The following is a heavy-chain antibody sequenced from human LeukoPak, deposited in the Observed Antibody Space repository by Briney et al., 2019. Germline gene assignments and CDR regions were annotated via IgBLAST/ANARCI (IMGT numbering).Heavy chain of an antibody. CDR3: ARSPELVAFDY. CDR2: IYYSGST. CDR1: GGSFSGYY. J-gene: IGHJ4*02. Sequence: SETLSLTCAVYGGSFSGYYWSWIRQPPGKGLEWIGSIYYSGSTYYNPSLKSRVTISVDTSKNQFSLKLSSVTAADTAVYYCARSPELVAFDYWGQGTLVTVSS. V-gene: IGHV4-34*01. D-gene: IGHD2-15*01.